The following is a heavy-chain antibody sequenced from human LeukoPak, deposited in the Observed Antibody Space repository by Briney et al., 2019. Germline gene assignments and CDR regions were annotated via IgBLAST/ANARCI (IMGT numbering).Heavy chain of an antibody. D-gene: IGHD4/OR15-4a*01. J-gene: IGHJ4*02. CDR2: INPNSGGT. CDR1: GSTFTGYY. Sequence: ASVKVSCKASGSTFTGYYMHWVRQAPGQGLEWMGWINPNSGGTNYAQKFQGRVTMTRDTSISTAYMELSRLRSDDTAVYYCARANPTTMAGFDYWGQGTLVTVSS. V-gene: IGHV1-2*02. CDR3: ARANPTTMAGFDY.